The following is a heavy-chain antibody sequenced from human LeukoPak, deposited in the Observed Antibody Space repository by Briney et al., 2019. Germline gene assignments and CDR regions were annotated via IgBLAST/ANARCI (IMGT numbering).Heavy chain of an antibody. J-gene: IGHJ5*02. CDR2: INPDNGGT. Sequence: GASVKVSCRASGYTFTDYYIHWVRQAPGQGLEWMGWINPDNGGTNYAQKFQGRVTMTRDTSIRTVYMDLSRLRSDDTAVFDCTREARVGNWFDPWGQGTQVTVSS. CDR3: TREARVGNWFDP. V-gene: IGHV1-2*02. CDR1: GYTFTDYY. D-gene: IGHD2-2*01.